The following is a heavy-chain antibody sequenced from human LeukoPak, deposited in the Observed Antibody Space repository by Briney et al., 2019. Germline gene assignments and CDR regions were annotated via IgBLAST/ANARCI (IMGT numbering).Heavy chain of an antibody. Sequence: GGSLRLSCAASGFSFSDYYMSWIRQAPGKGLEWLSYISSSGGTTYYADSLKGRFSISRDNAKNSLYLQANSLRVEDTAVYYCARDKYRQPDYYYYMDVWGEGTSVTVSS. CDR2: ISSSGGTT. J-gene: IGHJ6*03. CDR1: GFSFSDYY. V-gene: IGHV3-11*01. CDR3: ARDKYRQPDYYYYMDV. D-gene: IGHD1-14*01.